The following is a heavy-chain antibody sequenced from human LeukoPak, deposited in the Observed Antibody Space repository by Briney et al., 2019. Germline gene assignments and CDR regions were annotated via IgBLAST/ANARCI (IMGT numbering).Heavy chain of an antibody. CDR1: GFTFSSYG. CDR2: MSFDGSSE. V-gene: IGHV3-30*18. CDR3: AKDSRDGYNHPSYYFDS. Sequence: GGSLRLSCAASGFTFSSYGMHWVRQAPGKGLEWVAVMSFDGSSEYYADSVQGRFTVARDNSKNTMYLQMNSLRAEDTAVYYCAKDSRDGYNHPSYYFDSWGQGTLVTVSS. D-gene: IGHD5-12*01. J-gene: IGHJ4*02.